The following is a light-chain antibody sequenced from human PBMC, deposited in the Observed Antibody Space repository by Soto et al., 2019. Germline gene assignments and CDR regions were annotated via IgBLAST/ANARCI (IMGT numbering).Light chain of an antibody. V-gene: IGKV3-15*01. CDR3: QHYSNWPQWT. CDR2: GAS. J-gene: IGKJ1*01. Sequence: EIVMTHSPGTLSVSPGERATLSCRVSQSVGSNLAWHQQKAGQAPRLLIYGASTRATGIPVRFTGSGSGTEFRLTISSLRSEDCAGYYCQHYSNWPQWTVGRWTKVDIK. CDR1: QSVGSN.